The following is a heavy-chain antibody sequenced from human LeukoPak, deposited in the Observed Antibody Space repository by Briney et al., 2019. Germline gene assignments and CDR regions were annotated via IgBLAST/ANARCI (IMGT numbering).Heavy chain of an antibody. J-gene: IGHJ4*02. CDR1: GYSISSNFY. CDR2: IYYTGTT. Sequence: SETLSLTCTVSGYSISSNFYWSWIRQPPGKGLECIGYIYYTGTTNYNPSLKSRVTMSVDTSKNQFSLRLKSVTAADTAVYYCARHTERGQQLADWGQGILVTVAS. D-gene: IGHD6-13*01. CDR3: ARHTERGQQLAD. V-gene: IGHV4-59*08.